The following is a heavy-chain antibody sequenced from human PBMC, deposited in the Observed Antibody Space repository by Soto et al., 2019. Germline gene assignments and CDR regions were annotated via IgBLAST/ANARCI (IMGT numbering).Heavy chain of an antibody. J-gene: IGHJ4*02. CDR1: GFTCSSYA. D-gene: IGHD6-13*01. Sequence: EVQLLESGGGLVQPGGSLRLSCAASGFTCSSYAMSWVRQAPGKGLEWVSAISGSGGSTYYADSVKGRFTISRDNSKKTLYLQMNSLRAEDTAVYYCAKENGYSSSWFEFDYWGQGTLVTVSS. CDR3: AKENGYSSSWFEFDY. V-gene: IGHV3-23*01. CDR2: ISGSGGST.